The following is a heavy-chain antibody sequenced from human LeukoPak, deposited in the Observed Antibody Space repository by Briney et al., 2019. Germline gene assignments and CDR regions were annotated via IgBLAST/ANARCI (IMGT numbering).Heavy chain of an antibody. CDR3: AREGFCGGDCPGYFDL. CDR2: IGTAGGT. D-gene: IGHD2-21*02. V-gene: IGHV3-13*04. Sequence: PGGSLRLSCAASGFTFSNYDMHWVRQTTGKGLEWVSAIGTAGGTYYPGSVEGRFTISRENAKNSFHLQMNSLRAADTAVYYCAREGFCGGDCPGYFDLWGRGTLVTVSS. J-gene: IGHJ2*01. CDR1: GFTFSNYD.